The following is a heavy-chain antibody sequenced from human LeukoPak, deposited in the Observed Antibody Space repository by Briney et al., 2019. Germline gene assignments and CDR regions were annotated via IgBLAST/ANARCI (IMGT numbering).Heavy chain of an antibody. J-gene: IGHJ5*02. CDR3: ARRYCSSTNCYTPGFDP. CDR2: INPSSGGT. V-gene: IGHV1-2*02. D-gene: IGHD2-2*02. CDR1: RSALTDYN. Sequence: CQACRSALTDYNVHRVGRALGQEIEWMGWINPSSGGTNFAQKFQGRVTMTRDTSISTAYMELSSLRSDDTAVYYCARRYCSSTNCYTPGFDPWGQGTLVTVSS.